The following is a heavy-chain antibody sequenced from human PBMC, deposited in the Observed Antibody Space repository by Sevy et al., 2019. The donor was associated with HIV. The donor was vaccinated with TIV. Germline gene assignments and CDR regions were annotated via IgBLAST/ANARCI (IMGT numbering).Heavy chain of an antibody. Sequence: GGSLRLSCATSGIKFTSYTMTWVRQAPGKGPEWVSSIDSSGGKTYYADSVKGRFTISRDNSKNTLYLQMQDLTVKDTAVYYCVKTWFDPWGQGTLVTVSS. CDR3: VKTWFDP. V-gene: IGHV3-23*01. CDR1: GIKFTSYT. J-gene: IGHJ5*02. CDR2: IDSSGGKT.